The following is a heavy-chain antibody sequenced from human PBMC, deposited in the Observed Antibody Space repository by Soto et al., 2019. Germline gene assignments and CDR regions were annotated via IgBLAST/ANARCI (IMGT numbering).Heavy chain of an antibody. V-gene: IGHV1-8*01. D-gene: IGHD3-10*01. CDR3: ARVSAGGVNWFDP. CDR2: MNPNSGHT. J-gene: IGHJ5*02. CDR1: GYTFTSYD. Sequence: QVQLVQSGAEVKKPGASVKVACKASGYTFTSYDINWVRQATGQGLEWMGWMNPNSGHTGYAQKFLGRVTMTRNNSISTAYMELSSLRSEDTAVYYCARVSAGGVNWFDPWGQGTLVTVSS.